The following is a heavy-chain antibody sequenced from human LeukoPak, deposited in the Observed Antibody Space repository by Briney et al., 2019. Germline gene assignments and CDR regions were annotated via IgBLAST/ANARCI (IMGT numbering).Heavy chain of an antibody. V-gene: IGHV1-2*02. CDR3: ARGYCSSTSCPLGNAFDI. Sequence: ASVKVSCKASGYTFTGYYMHWVRQAPGQGLEWMGWINPNSGGTDYAQKFQGRVTMTRDTSISTAYMELRSLRSDDTAVYYCARGYCSSTSCPLGNAFDIWGQGTMVPSLQ. D-gene: IGHD2-2*01. CDR1: GYTFTGYY. CDR2: INPNSGGT. J-gene: IGHJ3*02.